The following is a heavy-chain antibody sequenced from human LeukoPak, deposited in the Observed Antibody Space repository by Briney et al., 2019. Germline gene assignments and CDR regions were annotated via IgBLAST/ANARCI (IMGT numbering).Heavy chain of an antibody. V-gene: IGHV4-59*01. D-gene: IGHD5-24*01. CDR1: GSSISSYY. CDR2: IYYSGST. J-gene: IGHJ4*02. CDR3: ARVYGRDGYNLDY. Sequence: SETLSLTCTVSGSSISSYYWSWIRQPPGKGLEWIGYIYYSGSTNCNPSLKSRVTISLDTSKNQFSLKLSSVTAADTAVYYCARVYGRDGYNLDYWGQGTLVTVSS.